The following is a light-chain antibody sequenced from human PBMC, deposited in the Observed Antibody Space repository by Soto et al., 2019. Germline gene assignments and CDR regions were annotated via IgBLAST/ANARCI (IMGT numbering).Light chain of an antibody. Sequence: DIVMTQSPDSLAVSLGERATINCKSSQSLLYSSNNKNYLAWYQQKPGQPPKLLIYWAPTRESVVPDRFSGSGSGTDFTLTISSLQAEDVAVYYCQQYYSTPYTFGQGTKLEIK. CDR3: QQYYSTPYT. V-gene: IGKV4-1*01. J-gene: IGKJ2*01. CDR2: WAP. CDR1: QSLLYSSNNKNY.